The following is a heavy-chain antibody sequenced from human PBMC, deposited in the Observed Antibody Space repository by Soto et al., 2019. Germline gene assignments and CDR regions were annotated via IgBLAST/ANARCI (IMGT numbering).Heavy chain of an antibody. CDR2: ITSSGSFI. CDR3: ARVPAASDRTAFYYVSKFFYFDY. J-gene: IGHJ4*02. CDR1: GCTFSNST. Sequence: GRALRGSCAAFGCTFSNSTMNWVRQAPGKGLEWVACITSSGSFIYYADSMKGRFTISRDDAKKSLYLQMNSLRAEDTAVYYCARVPAASDRTAFYYVSKFFYFDYWGRGTQVTVSS. D-gene: IGHD3-22*01. V-gene: IGHV3-21*01.